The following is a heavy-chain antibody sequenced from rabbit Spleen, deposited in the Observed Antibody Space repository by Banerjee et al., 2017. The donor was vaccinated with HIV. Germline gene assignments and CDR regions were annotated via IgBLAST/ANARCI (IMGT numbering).Heavy chain of an antibody. CDR1: GVSFSGSSY. CDR2: IEGGSSGFT. D-gene: IGHD2-1*01. J-gene: IGHJ4*01. V-gene: IGHV1S40*01. CDR3: VRDQAGDADYGPYYLNL. Sequence: QSLEESGGDLVKPGASLTLTCIASGVSFSGSSYMCWVRQAPGKGLEWIACIEGGSSGFTYFASWAKGRFTISKTSSTTVTLQMTSLTAADTATYFCVRDQAGDADYGPYYLNLWGQGTLVTVS.